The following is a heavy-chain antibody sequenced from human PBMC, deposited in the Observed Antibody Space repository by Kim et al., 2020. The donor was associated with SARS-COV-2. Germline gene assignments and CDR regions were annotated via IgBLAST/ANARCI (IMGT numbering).Heavy chain of an antibody. Sequence: SETLSLTCAVYGGSFSGYYWSWIRQPPGKGLEWIGEINHSGSTNYNPSLKSRVTISVDTSKNQFSLKLNSVTAADTAVYYCARGIPGRITIFGVVITDSHYYMDVWGQGTTVTVSS. CDR2: INHSGST. CDR3: ARGIPGRITIFGVVITDSHYYMDV. V-gene: IGHV4-34*01. CDR1: GGSFSGYY. D-gene: IGHD3-3*01. J-gene: IGHJ6*03.